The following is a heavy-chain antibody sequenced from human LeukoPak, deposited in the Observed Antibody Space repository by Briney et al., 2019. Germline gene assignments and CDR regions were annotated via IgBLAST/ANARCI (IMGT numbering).Heavy chain of an antibody. D-gene: IGHD3-9*01. CDR1: GYTFTDYY. V-gene: IGHV1-2*02. J-gene: IGHJ5*02. CDR3: ARGRYFDWLNWSDP. Sequence: ASVKVSCKASGYTFTDYYIHWVRQAPGQGLEWMGWINPNSGGTNYAQKFQGRVTMTRDTSISTAYMELSRLRSDDTAVYYCARGRYFDWLNWSDPWGQGTLVTVSS. CDR2: INPNSGGT.